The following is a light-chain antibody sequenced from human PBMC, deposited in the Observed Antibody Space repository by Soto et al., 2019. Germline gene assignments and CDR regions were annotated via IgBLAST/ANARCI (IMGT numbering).Light chain of an antibody. Sequence: QSALTQPASVSGSPGQSITISCTGTTRDVGTYNFVSWYQQHPGKAPKLMISEVTHRPSGVSSRFAGSKSGNTASLTLSGPQPDDEANYYCSSYTGSNTLVVFGGGTKLTVL. CDR2: EVT. J-gene: IGLJ2*01. CDR1: TRDVGTYNF. CDR3: SSYTGSNTLVV. V-gene: IGLV2-14*01.